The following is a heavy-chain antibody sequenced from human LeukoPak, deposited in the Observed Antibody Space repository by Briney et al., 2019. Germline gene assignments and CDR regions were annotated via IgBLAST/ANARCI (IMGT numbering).Heavy chain of an antibody. J-gene: IGHJ3*02. CDR3: ARGWELLDDAFDI. CDR2: IYHSVST. Sequence: SETLSLTCAVSDDSISSSNWWSWVRQPPGKGLEWIGEIYHSVSTNYNPSLKSRVTISVDKSKNQFSLKLSSVTAADTAVYYCARGWELLDDAFDIWGQGTMVTVSS. V-gene: IGHV4-4*02. CDR1: DDSISSSNW. D-gene: IGHD1-26*01.